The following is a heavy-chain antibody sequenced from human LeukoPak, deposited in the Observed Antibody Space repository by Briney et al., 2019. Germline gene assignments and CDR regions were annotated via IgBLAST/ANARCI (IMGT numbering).Heavy chain of an antibody. J-gene: IGHJ4*02. Sequence: ASVKVSCKASGYTFTSYYMHWVRQAPGQGLEWMGIINPSGGSTSYEQKFQGRVTMTRDMSTSTVYMELSSLRSEDTSVYYCARDPYYYDSSGYYSAPRVHFDYWGQGTLVTVSS. V-gene: IGHV1-46*01. CDR2: INPSGGST. D-gene: IGHD3-22*01. CDR3: ARDPYYYDSSGYYSAPRVHFDY. CDR1: GYTFTSYY.